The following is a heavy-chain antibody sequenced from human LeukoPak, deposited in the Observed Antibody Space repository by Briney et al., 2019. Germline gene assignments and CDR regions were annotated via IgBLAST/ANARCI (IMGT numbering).Heavy chain of an antibody. CDR3: ARDQEYSSGWYDAFDI. CDR2: ISAYNGNT. D-gene: IGHD6-19*01. V-gene: IGHV1-18*01. J-gene: IGHJ3*02. Sequence: ASVKVSCKASGYTFTSYGISWVRQAPGQGLEWMGWISAYNGNTNYAQKLQGRVTMTTDTSTSTAYMELRSLRSDDTAVYYCARDQEYSSGWYDAFDIWGQGTMVTVSS. CDR1: GYTFTSYG.